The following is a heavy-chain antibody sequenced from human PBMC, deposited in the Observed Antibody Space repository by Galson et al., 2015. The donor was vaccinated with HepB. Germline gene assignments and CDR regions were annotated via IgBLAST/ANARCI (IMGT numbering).Heavy chain of an antibody. V-gene: IGHV3-33*08. D-gene: IGHD2-15*01. CDR1: GFTFSSNN. CDR2: IWLDGSNR. J-gene: IGHJ6*02. Sequence: SLRLSCAASGFTFSSNNMHWVRQAPGKGLEWVAVIWLDGSNRYHADSVKGRFTISRDNSKNTLFLQMSSLRVEDTAVYYCARDKDDAMDAWGQGTTVTVSS. CDR3: ARDKDDAMDA.